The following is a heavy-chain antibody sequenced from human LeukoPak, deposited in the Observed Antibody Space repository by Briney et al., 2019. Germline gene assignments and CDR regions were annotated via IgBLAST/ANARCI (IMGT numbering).Heavy chain of an antibody. V-gene: IGHV4-34*01. CDR2: INHSGST. Sequence: PSETLSLTCAVYGGSFSGYYWSWIRQPPGKGLEWIGEINHSGSTNYNPSLKSRVTISVDTSKNQFSLKLSSVTAADTAVYYCARAPQLVRGLFDYWGQGTLVTVSS. J-gene: IGHJ4*02. CDR1: GGSFSGYY. D-gene: IGHD3-10*01. CDR3: ARAPQLVRGLFDY.